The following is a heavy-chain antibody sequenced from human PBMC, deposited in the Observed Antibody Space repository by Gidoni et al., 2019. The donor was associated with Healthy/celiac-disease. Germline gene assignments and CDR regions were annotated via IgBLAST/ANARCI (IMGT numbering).Heavy chain of an antibody. V-gene: IGHV4-34*01. Sequence: QVQLQQWGAGLLKPSETLSLTCAVDGGSFSGYYWSWIRQPPGKGLEWIGEINQSGSTNYNPSLKSRVTISVDTSKNQFSLKLSSVTAADTAVYYCARGGVVVPAAIRFDYWGQGTLVTVSS. J-gene: IGHJ4*02. CDR1: GGSFSGYY. CDR2: INQSGST. D-gene: IGHD2-2*01. CDR3: ARGGVVVPAAIRFDY.